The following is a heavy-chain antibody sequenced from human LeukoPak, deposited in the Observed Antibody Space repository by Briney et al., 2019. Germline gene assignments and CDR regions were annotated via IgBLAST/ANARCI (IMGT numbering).Heavy chain of an antibody. CDR2: ISSSGSTI. CDR3: ARDPGYYDSSGYSFFDY. V-gene: IGHV3-11*01. D-gene: IGHD3-22*01. Sequence: GGSLRLSCAASGFTFSDYYVSWIRQAPGKGLEWVSYISSSGSTIYCADSVKGRFTISRDNAKNSLYLQMNSLRAEDTAVYYCARDPGYYDSSGYSFFDYWGQGTLVTVSS. J-gene: IGHJ4*02. CDR1: GFTFSDYY.